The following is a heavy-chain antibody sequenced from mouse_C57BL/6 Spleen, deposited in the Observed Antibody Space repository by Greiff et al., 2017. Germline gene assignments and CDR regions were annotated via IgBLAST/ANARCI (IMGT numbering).Heavy chain of an antibody. CDR1: GYTFTDYY. CDR3: ARSETAQATWAY. Sequence: VQLQQSGPVLVKPGASVKMSCKASGYTFTDYYMNWVKQSHGKSLEWIGVINPYTGGPSYNQKFKGKATLTVDKSSSTAYMELNSLTSEDSAVYYCARSETAQATWAYWGQGTLVTVSA. J-gene: IGHJ3*01. CDR2: INPYTGGP. V-gene: IGHV1-19*01. D-gene: IGHD3-2*02.